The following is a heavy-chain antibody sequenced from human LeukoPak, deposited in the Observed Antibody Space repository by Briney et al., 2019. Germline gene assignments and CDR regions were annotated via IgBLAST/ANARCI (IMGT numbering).Heavy chain of an antibody. CDR2: IIPILGIA. D-gene: IGHD7-27*01. CDR1: GYTFTSYY. V-gene: IGHV1-69*04. Sequence: SVKVSCKASGYTFTSYYMHWVRQAPGQGLEWMGRIIPILGIANYAQKFQGRVTITADKSTSTAYMELSSLRSEDTAVYYCARVELGSFDYWGQGTLVTVSS. J-gene: IGHJ4*02. CDR3: ARVELGSFDY.